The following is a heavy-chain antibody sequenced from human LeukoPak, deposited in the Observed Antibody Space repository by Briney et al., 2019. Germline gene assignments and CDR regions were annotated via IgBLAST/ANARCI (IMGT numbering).Heavy chain of an antibody. D-gene: IGHD1-26*01. CDR3: ARAIKMGATAFDI. CDR2: ISSSSSYI. CDR1: GFTFSSYS. V-gene: IGHV3-21*01. Sequence: PGGSLRLSCAASGFTFSSYSMNWVRQAPGKGLEWVSSISSSSSYIYYADSVKGRFTISRDNAKNSLYLQMNSLRAEDTAVYYCARAIKMGATAFDIWGQGTMVTVSS. J-gene: IGHJ3*02.